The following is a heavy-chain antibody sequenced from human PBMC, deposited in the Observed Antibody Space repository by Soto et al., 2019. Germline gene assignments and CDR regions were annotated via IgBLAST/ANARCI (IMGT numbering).Heavy chain of an antibody. CDR1: GFTFSSYS. CDR3: ARDNAVYDFWSGYLGFYFDY. J-gene: IGHJ4*02. Sequence: GGSLRLSCAASGFTFSSYSMNWVRQAPGKGLEWVSSISSSSSYIYYADSVKGRFTISRDNAKNSLYLQMNSLRAEDTAVYYCARDNAVYDFWSGYLGFYFDYWGQGTLVTVSS. D-gene: IGHD3-3*01. CDR2: ISSSSSYI. V-gene: IGHV3-21*01.